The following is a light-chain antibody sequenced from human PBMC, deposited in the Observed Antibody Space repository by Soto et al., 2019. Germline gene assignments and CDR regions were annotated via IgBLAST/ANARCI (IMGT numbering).Light chain of an antibody. CDR1: SSDVGGYNY. Sequence: SALTQPASVSGSPGQSITISCTGTSSDVGGYNYVSWYQQHPGKAPKLMIYDVSNRPSGVSNRFSGSKSGNTASLTISGLQAEDEADYYCSSYTSSSTVVFGGGTTLTVL. CDR3: SSYTSSSTVV. V-gene: IGLV2-14*01. CDR2: DVS. J-gene: IGLJ2*01.